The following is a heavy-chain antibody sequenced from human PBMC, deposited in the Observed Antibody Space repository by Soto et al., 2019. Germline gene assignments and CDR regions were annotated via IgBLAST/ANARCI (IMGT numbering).Heavy chain of an antibody. CDR3: AKSGETYYYDSSGTYFDY. J-gene: IGHJ4*02. V-gene: IGHV3-30*18. D-gene: IGHD3-22*01. Sequence: GGSLRFSCAASGFTFSSYGMHWVRQAPGKGLEWVAVISYDGSNKYYADSVKGRFTISRDNSKNTLYLQMNSLRAEDTAVYYCAKSGETYYYDSSGTYFDYWGQGTLVTVSS. CDR2: ISYDGSNK. CDR1: GFTFSSYG.